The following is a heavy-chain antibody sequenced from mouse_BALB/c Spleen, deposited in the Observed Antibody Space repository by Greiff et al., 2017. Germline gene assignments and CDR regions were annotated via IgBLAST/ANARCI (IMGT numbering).Heavy chain of an antibody. J-gene: IGHJ2*01. CDR3: VREGLRVGTNFDY. Sequence: DAGGGLVQPKGSLKLSCAASGFTFNTNAMNWVRQAPGKGLEWVARIRSKSNNYATYYADSVKDRFTISRDDSQSMLYLQMNNLKTEDTAMYYCVREGLRVGTNFDYWGQGTTLTVSS. D-gene: IGHD2-4*01. CDR2: IRSKSNNYAT. CDR1: GFTFNTNA. V-gene: IGHV10S3*01.